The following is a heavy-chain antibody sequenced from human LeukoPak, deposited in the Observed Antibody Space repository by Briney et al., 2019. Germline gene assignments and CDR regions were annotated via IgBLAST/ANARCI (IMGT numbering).Heavy chain of an antibody. J-gene: IGHJ4*02. CDR2: MNPNSGNT. D-gene: IGHD6-13*01. Sequence: GASVKVSCKASGYTFTSYDINWVRQATGQGLEWMGWMNPNSGNTGYAQKFQGRVTITRDTSASTAYMELSSLRSEDMAVYYCARSSWYRYYFDYWGQGTLVTVSS. CDR3: ARSSWYRYYFDY. CDR1: GYTFTSYD. V-gene: IGHV1-8*03.